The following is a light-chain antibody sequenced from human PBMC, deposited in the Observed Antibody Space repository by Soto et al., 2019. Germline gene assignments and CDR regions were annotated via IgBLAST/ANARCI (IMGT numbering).Light chain of an antibody. J-gene: IGKJ1*01. V-gene: IGKV1-5*03. CDR1: QSISSW. CDR2: KAS. Sequence: DIQMTQSPSTLSASVGVRVTITCRASQSISSWLAWYQQKPGKAPKLLIYKASSLESGVPSRFSGSGSGTEFTLTISSLQPDDFATYYCQQYNSWWTFGQGPKVDIK. CDR3: QQYNSWWT.